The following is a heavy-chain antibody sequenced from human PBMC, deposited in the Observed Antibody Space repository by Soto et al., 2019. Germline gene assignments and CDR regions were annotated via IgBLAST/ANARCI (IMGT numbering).Heavy chain of an antibody. CDR1: GGSISSSSYY. CDR2: IYYSGST. V-gene: IGHV4-39*01. D-gene: IGHD6-6*01. Sequence: SETLSLTCTVSGGSISSSSYYWGWIRQPPGKGLEWIGSIYYSGSTYYNPSLKSRVTISVDTSKNQFSLKLGSVTAADTAVYYCARKDSSSSLYYYYGMDVWGQGTTVTVSS. J-gene: IGHJ6*02. CDR3: ARKDSSSSLYYYYGMDV.